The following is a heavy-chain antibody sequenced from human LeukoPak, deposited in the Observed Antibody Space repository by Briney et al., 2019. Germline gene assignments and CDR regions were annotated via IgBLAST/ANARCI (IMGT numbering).Heavy chain of an antibody. CDR3: ARGRGYSSGWSPYYYYMDV. D-gene: IGHD6-19*01. V-gene: IGHV4-34*01. J-gene: IGHJ6*03. CDR1: GGSFSGYY. CDR2: INHSGST. Sequence: SETLCLTCAVYGGSFSGYYWSWIRQPPGKGLEWIGEINHSGSTNYNPSLKSRVTISVDTSKNQFSLKLSSVTAADTAVYYCARGRGYSSGWSPYYYYMDVWGKGTTVTVSS.